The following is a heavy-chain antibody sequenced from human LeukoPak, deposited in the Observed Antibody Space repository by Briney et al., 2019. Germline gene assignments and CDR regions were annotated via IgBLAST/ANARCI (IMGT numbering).Heavy chain of an antibody. J-gene: IGHJ6*03. Sequence: GGSLRLSCAASGFTFSDYYMSWIRQAPGKGLEWVSYISSSGSTIYYADSVKGRFTISRDNAKNSLYLQINRLRAEDTAVYYCARRTTNYYYYMDVWGKGTTVTVSS. D-gene: IGHD1-1*01. CDR1: GFTFSDYY. V-gene: IGHV3-11*04. CDR2: ISSSGSTI. CDR3: ARRTTNYYYYMDV.